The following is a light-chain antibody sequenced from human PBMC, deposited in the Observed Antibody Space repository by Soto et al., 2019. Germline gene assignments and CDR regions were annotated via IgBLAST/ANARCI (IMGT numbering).Light chain of an antibody. CDR2: DVF. CDR3: QQRSNWPPEIT. CDR1: QSISIY. V-gene: IGKV3-11*01. Sequence: EIVLTQSPATLSLSPGERATLSCRASQSISIYLAWYQQKPGQAPRLLIYDVFNRATGIPARFSGSGSGTDFTLTISSLEPEDFAVYYCQQRSNWPPEITFGQGPRLEIK. J-gene: IGKJ5*01.